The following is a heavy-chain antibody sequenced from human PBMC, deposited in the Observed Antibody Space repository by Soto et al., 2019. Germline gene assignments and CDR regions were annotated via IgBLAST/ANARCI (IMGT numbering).Heavy chain of an antibody. Sequence: ASVKVSCKASGYTFTSYGISWVRQAPGQGLEWMGWISAYNGNTNYAQKLQGRATMTTDTSTSTAYMELRSLRSDDTAVYYCARDLGWSTSSPYYYYYGMDVWGQGTTVTVSS. CDR3: ARDLGWSTSSPYYYYYGMDV. V-gene: IGHV1-18*01. CDR2: ISAYNGNT. CDR1: GYTFTSYG. J-gene: IGHJ6*02. D-gene: IGHD6-19*01.